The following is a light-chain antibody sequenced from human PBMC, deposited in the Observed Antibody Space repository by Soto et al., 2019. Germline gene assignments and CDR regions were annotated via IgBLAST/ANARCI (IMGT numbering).Light chain of an antibody. CDR2: EVI. CDR1: SSDIGAHNF. J-gene: IGLJ1*01. CDR3: ISYATSTTYV. V-gene: IGLV2-14*03. Sequence: GLTQPAAVFGSPGQAITVSCSGTSSDIGAHNFVSWYQQHPGKAPKLIIYEVINRPSGVSDRFSGSKSGNTASLTISGLQSEDEADYYFISYATSTTYV.